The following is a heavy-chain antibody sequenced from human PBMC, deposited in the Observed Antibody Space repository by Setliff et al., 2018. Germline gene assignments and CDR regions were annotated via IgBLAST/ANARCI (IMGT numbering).Heavy chain of an antibody. V-gene: IGHV3-7*03. J-gene: IGHJ6*03. Sequence: PGGSLRLSCAASGFTFSNYWMSWVRQTPGKGLEWVAHIKQDGSEKYYVDSVKGRSIISRDNAKNSLYLQMNSLRDEDTAVYYCARERVGRYYYYHMDVWGKGTTVTVSS. CDR2: IKQDGSEK. CDR1: GFTFSNYW. D-gene: IGHD1-26*01. CDR3: ARERVGRYYYYHMDV.